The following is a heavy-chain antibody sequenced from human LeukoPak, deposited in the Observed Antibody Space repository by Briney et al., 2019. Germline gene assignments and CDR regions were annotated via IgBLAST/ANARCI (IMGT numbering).Heavy chain of an antibody. CDR3: ARQSITIFGVVNDY. V-gene: IGHV3-21*01. Sequence: GGSLRLSCAASGFTFSSYSMNWVRQAPGKGLEWVSSISSSSSYIYYADSVKGRFTISRDNAKNSLYLQMNSLRAEDTAVYYCARQSITIFGVVNDYWGQGTLVTVSS. CDR2: ISSSSSYI. CDR1: GFTFSSYS. D-gene: IGHD3-3*01. J-gene: IGHJ4*02.